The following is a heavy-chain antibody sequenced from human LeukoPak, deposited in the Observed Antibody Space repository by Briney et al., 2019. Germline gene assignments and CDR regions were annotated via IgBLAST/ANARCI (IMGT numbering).Heavy chain of an antibody. D-gene: IGHD1-26*01. CDR3: ARVIGGSYFLDY. CDR1: GYTFTSYA. CDR2: INAGNGNT. V-gene: IGHV1-3*01. J-gene: IGHJ4*02. Sequence: GASVKVSCKASGYTFTSYAMHWVRQAPGQRLEWMGWINAGNGNTKYSQKFQGRVTITRDTSASTAYMELSSLRSEDTAVYYCARVIGGSYFLDYWGQGTLVTVSS.